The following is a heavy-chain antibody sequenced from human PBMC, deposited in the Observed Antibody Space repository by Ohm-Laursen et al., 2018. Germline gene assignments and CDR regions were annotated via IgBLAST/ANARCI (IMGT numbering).Heavy chain of an antibody. D-gene: IGHD6-19*01. CDR3: ARQVPYSSGWYGGYYFDY. V-gene: IGHV5-51*01. J-gene: IGHJ4*02. CDR1: GYSFINYW. Sequence: GESLKISCKGSGYSFINYWIGWVRQMPGKGLEWMGIIYPGDSDTRYSPSFQGQVTISADKSISTAYLQWGSLKASDTAMYYCARQVPYSSGWYGGYYFDYWGQGTLVTVSS. CDR2: IYPGDSDT.